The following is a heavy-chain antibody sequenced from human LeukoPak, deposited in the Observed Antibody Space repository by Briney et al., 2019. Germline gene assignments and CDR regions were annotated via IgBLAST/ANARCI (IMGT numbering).Heavy chain of an antibody. CDR2: IHHDESEQ. CDR3: TRWVSQYYFDF. Sequence: GGSLRLSCEVSGFDLNYYWLSWVRQAPGKGLEWVALIHHDESEQYYVDSVKGRFSVSRDNAKVSVHLQMNSLRVDDTAVYYCTRWVSQYYFDFCGHGALVTVSS. CDR1: GFDLNYYW. V-gene: IGHV3-7*01. D-gene: IGHD2-21*01. J-gene: IGHJ4*01.